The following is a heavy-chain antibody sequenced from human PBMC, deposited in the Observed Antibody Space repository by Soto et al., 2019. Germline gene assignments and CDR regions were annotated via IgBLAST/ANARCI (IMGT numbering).Heavy chain of an antibody. D-gene: IGHD6-13*01. CDR3: ATAELFASPIKTAAGLDF. Sequence: EVQLVESGGGLVQPGGSLRLSCAASGFTFSSYWMTWVRQAPGKGLECVSNIKEDGSEKYYVDSVKGRFIISRDNAKKPLYLHMNSLRADDTAVYFCATAELFASPIKTAAGLDFWGQGTLVTVSS. CDR1: GFTFSSYW. V-gene: IGHV3-7*01. CDR2: IKEDGSEK. J-gene: IGHJ4*02.